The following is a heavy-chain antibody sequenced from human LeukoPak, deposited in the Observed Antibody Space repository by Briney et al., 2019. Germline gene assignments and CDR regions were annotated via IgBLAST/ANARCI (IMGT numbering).Heavy chain of an antibody. CDR3: ARTPSSGWYYFDY. D-gene: IGHD6-19*01. CDR1: GYSSTINW. J-gene: IGHJ4*02. CDR2: IYPGDSDT. V-gene: IGHV5-51*01. Sequence: GESLKISCKASGYSSTINWIGWVRQMPGKGLEWMGIIYPGDSDTRYSPSSQGQVTISADKSISTAYLQWSSLKASDTAMYYCARTPSSGWYYFDYWGQGTLVTVSS.